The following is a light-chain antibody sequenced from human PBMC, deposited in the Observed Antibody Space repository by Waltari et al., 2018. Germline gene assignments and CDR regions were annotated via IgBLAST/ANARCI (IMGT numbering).Light chain of an antibody. V-gene: IGKV4-1*01. CDR1: LRVLYSSNNKHY. Sequence: DIAMTQSPDSLAVSLGERATINCNSSLRVLYSSNNKHYLAWYQQKPGQHPKLLVYWASSRGAGVPERFSGSGSGRDFTLTISSLQAEDVAVYYGQQYYSTAVTFGGGTKVEI. CDR2: WAS. CDR3: QQYYSTAVT. J-gene: IGKJ4*01.